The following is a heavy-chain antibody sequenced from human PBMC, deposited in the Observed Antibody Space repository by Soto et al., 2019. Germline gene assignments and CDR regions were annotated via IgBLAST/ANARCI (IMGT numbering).Heavy chain of an antibody. CDR1: GYTFGAYY. CDR3: ARVRRLSFYYYDSRTYPGAFDI. CDR2: INPNTGGT. J-gene: IGHJ3*02. D-gene: IGHD3-22*01. V-gene: IGHV1-2*04. Sequence: GASVKVSCKASGYTFGAYYMHWVRQAPGQGLEWMGWINPNTGGTTYAQKFQDWVTMTRDTSISTAYMELSRLRSDDTAVFYCARVRRLSFYYYDSRTYPGAFDIWVQVTLVTVSS.